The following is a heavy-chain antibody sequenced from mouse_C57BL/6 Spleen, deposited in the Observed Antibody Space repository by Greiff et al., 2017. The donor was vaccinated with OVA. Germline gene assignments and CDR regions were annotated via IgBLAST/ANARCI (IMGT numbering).Heavy chain of an antibody. CDR1: GFTFSDYG. D-gene: IGHD1-1*01. CDR3: ARATVVATDYWYFDV. V-gene: IGHV5-17*01. CDR2: ISSGSSTI. Sequence: EVKLVESGGGLVKPGGSLKLSCAASGFTFSDYGMHWVRQAPEKGLEWVAYISSGSSTIDYADTVKCRFTISRENAKNTLFLQMTRLRSEDTAMYYCARATVVATDYWYFDVWGTGTTVTVSS. J-gene: IGHJ1*03.